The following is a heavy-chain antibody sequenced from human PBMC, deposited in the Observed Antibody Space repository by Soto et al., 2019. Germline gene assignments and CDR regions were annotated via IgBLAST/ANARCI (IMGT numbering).Heavy chain of an antibody. Sequence: QVQLQESDPGLVKPSETLSLTCAVSGGSISSYYWSWIRQPPGKGLEWIGYIYYSGSTNYNPSLKSRVTISVDKSKNQLSLKLSSVTAADTAVYYCARRYGDQFDYWGQGTLVTVSS. D-gene: IGHD4-17*01. V-gene: IGHV4-59*01. CDR3: ARRYGDQFDY. CDR1: GGSISSYY. CDR2: IYYSGST. J-gene: IGHJ4*02.